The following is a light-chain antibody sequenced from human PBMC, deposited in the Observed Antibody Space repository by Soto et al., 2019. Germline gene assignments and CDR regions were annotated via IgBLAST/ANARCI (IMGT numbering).Light chain of an antibody. CDR2: GAS. Sequence: ETLFTQFAVTLFLCPGVRSTLACRASQSVSRRLAWYQHRPGQSPRLLISGASMRASGVPVRFSGSGSGTDFTLTISRLEPEDFAVYYCQRYGGSPITFGLATRLEI. V-gene: IGKV3-20*01. CDR3: QRYGGSPIT. CDR1: QSVSRR. J-gene: IGKJ5*01.